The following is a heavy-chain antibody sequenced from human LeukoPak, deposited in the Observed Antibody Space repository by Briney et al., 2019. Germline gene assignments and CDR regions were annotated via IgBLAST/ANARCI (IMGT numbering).Heavy chain of an antibody. CDR3: ARRGRYSTVGAFDY. CDR2: INHSGST. V-gene: IGHV4-34*01. J-gene: IGHJ4*02. CDR1: GGSFSGYY. D-gene: IGHD1-26*01. Sequence: SETLSLTCAVYGGSFSGYYWSWIRQPTGKGLEWIGEINHSGSTNYNPSLKSRVTISVDTSKNQFSLKLSSVTAADTAVYYCARRGRYSTVGAFDYWGQGTLVTVSS.